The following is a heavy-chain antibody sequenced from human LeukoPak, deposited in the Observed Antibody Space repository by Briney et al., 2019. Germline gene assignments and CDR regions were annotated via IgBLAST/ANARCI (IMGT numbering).Heavy chain of an antibody. CDR3: ARDQWELLSIDY. V-gene: IGHV4-39*07. CDR2: IYYSGST. D-gene: IGHD1-26*01. CDR1: GGSISSSSYY. Sequence: SESLSLTCTVSGGSISSSSYYWGWIRQPPGKGLEWIGSIYYSGSTYYNPSLKSRVTISVDTSKNQFSLKLSSVTAADTAVYYCARDQWELLSIDYWGQGTLVTVSS. J-gene: IGHJ4*02.